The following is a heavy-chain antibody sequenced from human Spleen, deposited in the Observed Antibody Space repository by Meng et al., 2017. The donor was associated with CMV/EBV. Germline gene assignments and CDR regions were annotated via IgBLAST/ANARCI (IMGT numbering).Heavy chain of an antibody. CDR2: IRYDGSNK. J-gene: IGHJ4*02. Sequence: YGIHWVRQQPGKGLEWVAFIRYDGSNKYYADSVRGRFTFSRDNSKNTMYLQMNSLRAEDTAVYYCAKDGLYYYDSSGPYKGPFYFDYWGPGTLVTVSS. CDR3: AKDGLYYYDSSGPYKGPFYFDY. CDR1: YG. V-gene: IGHV3-30*02. D-gene: IGHD3-22*01.